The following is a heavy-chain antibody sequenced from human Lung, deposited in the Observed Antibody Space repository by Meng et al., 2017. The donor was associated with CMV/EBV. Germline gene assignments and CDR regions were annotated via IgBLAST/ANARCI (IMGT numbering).Heavy chain of an antibody. CDR3: AKAHGLSTYFSLGYGLDV. D-gene: IGHD2/OR15-2a*01. V-gene: IGHV3-30*02. CDR2: ILYDGSDK. CDR1: GFIFSTYA. Sequence: GESLKISCAASGFIFSTYAMHWVRQAPGKGLEWVAFILYDGSDKYYADSVKGRFTISRDNSKNTLYLQVSSLRPEDTAVYYCAKAHGLSTYFSLGYGLDVWGQGTTVTV. J-gene: IGHJ6*02.